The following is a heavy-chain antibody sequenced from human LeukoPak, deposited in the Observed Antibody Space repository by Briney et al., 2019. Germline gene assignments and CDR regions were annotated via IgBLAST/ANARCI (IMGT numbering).Heavy chain of an antibody. CDR1: GYTFTGYY. CDR3: ARAPSDALWFGEHYYFDY. CDR2: INPNSGGT. Sequence: ASVKVSCKASGYTFTGYYMHWVRQAPGQGLEWMGWINPNSGGTNYAQKFQGRVTMTRDTSISTAYMELSRLRSDDTAVYYCARAPSDALWFGEHYYFDYWGQGTLVAVSS. V-gene: IGHV1-2*02. J-gene: IGHJ4*02. D-gene: IGHD3-10*01.